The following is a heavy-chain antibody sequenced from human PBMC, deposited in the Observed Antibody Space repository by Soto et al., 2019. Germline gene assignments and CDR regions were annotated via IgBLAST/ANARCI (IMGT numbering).Heavy chain of an antibody. CDR1: GFTFSNNG. Sequence: QVQLVESGGGVVQPGWSLRLSCAASGFTFSNNGMHWVRLAPGKGLEWVAFISNDESNTYYVDSVKGRSSISRDNSQNTLYLKMNSLRGEDTAVYYCVTGHWNYFDYWGQGTLVTVSS. CDR3: VTGHWNYFDY. CDR2: ISNDESNT. D-gene: IGHD3-3*01. J-gene: IGHJ4*02. V-gene: IGHV3-30*03.